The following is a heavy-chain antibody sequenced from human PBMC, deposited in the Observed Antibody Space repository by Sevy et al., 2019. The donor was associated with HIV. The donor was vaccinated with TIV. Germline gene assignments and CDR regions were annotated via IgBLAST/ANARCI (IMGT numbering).Heavy chain of an antibody. Sequence: GGSLRLSCAASGFTFDDYAMHWVRQAPGKGLEWASGVSWNSASIGYAGSVRGRFTISRDNAKNSLSLQMNSLTSEDTAFYYCTKDLGATLVPGYCYDGTCWPRDGFDIWGHGTMVTVSS. CDR2: VSWNSASI. V-gene: IGHV3-9*01. J-gene: IGHJ3*02. CDR3: TKDLGATLVPGYCYDGTCWPRDGFDI. CDR1: GFTFDDYA. D-gene: IGHD2-15*01.